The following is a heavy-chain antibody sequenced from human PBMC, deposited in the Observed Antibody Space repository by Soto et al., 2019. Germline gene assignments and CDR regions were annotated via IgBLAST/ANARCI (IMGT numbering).Heavy chain of an antibody. D-gene: IGHD3-3*01. CDR3: AREARFLEWLLTPKDYYYGMDV. CDR2: ISAYNGNT. CDR1: GYTFTSYG. V-gene: IGHV1-18*01. J-gene: IGHJ6*02. Sequence: GASVKVSCKASGYTFTSYGISWVRQAPGQGLEWMGWISAYNGNTNYAQKLQGRVTMTTDTSTSTAYMELRSLRSDDTAVYYCAREARFLEWLLTPKDYYYGMDVWGQGTTVTVS.